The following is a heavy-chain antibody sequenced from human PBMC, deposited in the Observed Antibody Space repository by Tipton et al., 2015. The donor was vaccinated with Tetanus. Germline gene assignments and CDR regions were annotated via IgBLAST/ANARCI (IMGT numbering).Heavy chain of an antibody. CDR1: GVSTSGYY. D-gene: IGHD2-21*01. Sequence: TLSLTCTVSGVSTSGYYWSWIRQPAGKGLEWIGRVDRSGTTTYNPSLKGRVTMSIDTSKNQFSLRLTSMTAADTAVYYCARSNFAYSKKGPFDSWGQGMLVTVSS. V-gene: IGHV4-4*07. CDR2: VDRSGTT. J-gene: IGHJ4*02. CDR3: ARSNFAYSKKGPFDS.